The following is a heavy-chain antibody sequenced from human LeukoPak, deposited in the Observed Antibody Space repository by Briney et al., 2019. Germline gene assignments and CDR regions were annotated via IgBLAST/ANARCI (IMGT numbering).Heavy chain of an antibody. Sequence: GGSLRLSCAASGFTFRSYWMYWVRQAPGKGLVWVSRINSDGSSTSYADSVKGRFTISRDNARNTLYLQMSSLRAGDTALYYCTREDLVGAKSPDHWGQGTLVTASS. J-gene: IGHJ4*02. D-gene: IGHD1-26*01. CDR3: TREDLVGAKSPDH. V-gene: IGHV3-74*01. CDR1: GFTFRSYW. CDR2: INSDGSST.